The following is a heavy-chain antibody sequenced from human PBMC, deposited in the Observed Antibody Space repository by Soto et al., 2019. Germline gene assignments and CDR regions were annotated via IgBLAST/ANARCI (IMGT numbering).Heavy chain of an antibody. Sequence: EVQLLESGGGLVQPGGSLRLSCAASGFAFGAYAMTWVRQAPGKGLEWVSVISGAGGNTYYADSVKGRFTVSRDNCKKMLYLEMNSLRVDDTAIYYCAKDPVSQLLPSWWFDPGGQGTRVTVSS. D-gene: IGHD2-2*01. CDR2: ISGAGGNT. J-gene: IGHJ5*02. CDR3: AKDPVSQLLPSWWFDP. CDR1: GFAFGAYA. V-gene: IGHV3-23*01.